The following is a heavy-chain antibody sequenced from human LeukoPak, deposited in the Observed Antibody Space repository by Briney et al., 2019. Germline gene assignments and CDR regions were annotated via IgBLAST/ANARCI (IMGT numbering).Heavy chain of an antibody. CDR2: ISSSNSYI. D-gene: IGHD1-26*01. CDR3: ARDRESGSRVYYFDY. CDR1: GFTFSSYS. V-gene: IGHV3-21*01. Sequence: GGSLRLSCAASGFTFSSYSMNWVRQAPGKGLEWVSSISSSNSYIYYVDSVKGRFTISRDNAKNSLYLQMNSLRAEDTAVYYCARDRESGSRVYYFDYWGQGTLVTVSS. J-gene: IGHJ4*02.